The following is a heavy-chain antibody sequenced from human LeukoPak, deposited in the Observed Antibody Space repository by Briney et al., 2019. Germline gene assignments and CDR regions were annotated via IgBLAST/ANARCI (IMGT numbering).Heavy chain of an antibody. D-gene: IGHD2-2*02. CDR1: GGTFSGYA. CDR2: IIPIFGTA. Sequence: SVKVSCKASGGTFSGYAISWVRQAPGQGLEWMGGIIPIFGTANYAQKFQGRVTITADESTSTAYMELSSLRSEDTAVYYCARDRPGRYCSSTSCYTASPFDPWGQGTLVIVSS. CDR3: ARDRPGRYCSSTSCYTASPFDP. J-gene: IGHJ5*02. V-gene: IGHV1-69*13.